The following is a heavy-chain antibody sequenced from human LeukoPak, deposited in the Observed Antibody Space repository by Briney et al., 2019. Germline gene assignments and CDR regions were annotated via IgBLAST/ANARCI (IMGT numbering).Heavy chain of an antibody. CDR2: INPNSGGT. J-gene: IGHJ4*02. CDR3: ARDAGDGYNAYYFDY. Sequence: GASVKVSCKASGYTFTGYYMHWVRQAPGQGLEWMGWINPNSGGTNYAQKFQGRVTMTRDTSISTAYMELSRLRSDDTAVYYCARDAGDGYNAYYFDYWGPGTLVTVSS. D-gene: IGHD5-24*01. V-gene: IGHV1-2*02. CDR1: GYTFTGYY.